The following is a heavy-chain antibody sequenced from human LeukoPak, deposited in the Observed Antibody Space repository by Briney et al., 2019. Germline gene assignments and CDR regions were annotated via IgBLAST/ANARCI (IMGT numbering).Heavy chain of an antibody. J-gene: IGHJ4*02. CDR3: AKESQRVLYDY. V-gene: IGHV3-23*01. CDR2: ISGSGGRT. CDR1: GFTFRSYA. Sequence: GGSLRLSCAASGFTFRSYAMSWVRQTPGKGLEWVSGISGSGGRTYYADSVKGRFTISRDNSKNTLYLQVNNLRAEDTAVYYCAKESQRVLYDYWGQGTLVTVSS. D-gene: IGHD2/OR15-2a*01.